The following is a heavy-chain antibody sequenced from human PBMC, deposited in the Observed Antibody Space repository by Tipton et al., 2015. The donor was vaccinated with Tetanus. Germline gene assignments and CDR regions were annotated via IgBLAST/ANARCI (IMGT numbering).Heavy chain of an antibody. V-gene: IGHV1-2*06. Sequence: QSGAEVKKPGASVKVSCKASGYTFTGYYMHWVRQAPGQGLEWMGRINPNSGGTNYAQKFQGRVTMTRDTSISTAYMELSRLRSDDTAVYYCARDPTGVNYYGSGNWFDPWGQGTLVTVSS. J-gene: IGHJ5*02. CDR3: ARDPTGVNYYGSGNWFDP. CDR1: GYTFTGYY. CDR2: INPNSGGT. D-gene: IGHD3-10*01.